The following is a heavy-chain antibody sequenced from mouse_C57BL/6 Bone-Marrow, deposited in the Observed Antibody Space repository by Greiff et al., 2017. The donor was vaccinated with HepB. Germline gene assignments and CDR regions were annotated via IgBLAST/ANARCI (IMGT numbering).Heavy chain of an antibody. CDR3: ARRRTGTVYFDY. CDR1: GYTFTSYW. CDR2: IHPNSGST. V-gene: IGHV1-64*01. Sequence: QVQLQQSGAELVKPGASVKLSCKASGYTFTSYWMHWVKQRPGQGLEWIGMIHPNSGSTNYNEKFKSKATLTVDKSSSTAYMQLSSLTSEDSAVYYCARRRTGTVYFDYWGQGTTLTVSS. J-gene: IGHJ2*01. D-gene: IGHD4-1*01.